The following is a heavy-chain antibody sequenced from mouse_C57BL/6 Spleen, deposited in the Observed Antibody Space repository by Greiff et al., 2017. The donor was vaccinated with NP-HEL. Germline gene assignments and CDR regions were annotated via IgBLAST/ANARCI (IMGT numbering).Heavy chain of an antibody. D-gene: IGHD2-3*01. V-gene: IGHV5-6*01. CDR2: ISSGGSYT. J-gene: IGHJ2*01. CDR1: GFTFSSYG. CDR3: ARHLDVYYTYFDY. Sequence: EVMLVESGGDLVKPGGSLKLSCAASGFTFSSYGMSWVRQTPDKRLEWVATISSGGSYTYYPDSVKGRFTISRDNAKNTLYLQMSSLKSEDTAMYYCARHLDVYYTYFDYWGQGTTLTVSS.